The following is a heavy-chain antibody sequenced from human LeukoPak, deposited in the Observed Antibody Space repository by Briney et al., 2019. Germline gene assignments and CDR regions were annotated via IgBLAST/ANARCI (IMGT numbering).Heavy chain of an antibody. CDR1: GYTFTSYY. Sequence: ASVEVSCKASGYTFTSYYMHWVRQAPGQGLEWMGIINPSGGSTSYAQKFQGRVTMTRDTSTSTVYMELSSLRSEDTAVYYCARVGSPLGMDVWGQGTTVTVSS. J-gene: IGHJ6*02. CDR3: ARVGSPLGMDV. V-gene: IGHV1-46*01. CDR2: INPSGGST.